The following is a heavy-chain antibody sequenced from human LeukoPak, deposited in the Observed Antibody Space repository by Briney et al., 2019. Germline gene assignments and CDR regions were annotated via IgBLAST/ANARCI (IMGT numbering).Heavy chain of an antibody. Sequence: SVKVSCKAPGGTFSSYAISWVRQAPGQGLEWMGGIIPIFGTANYAQKFQGRVTITADESTSTAYMELSSLRSEDTAVYYCARSAAAAHFAFDYWGQGTLVTVSS. J-gene: IGHJ4*02. V-gene: IGHV1-69*13. D-gene: IGHD6-13*01. CDR2: IIPIFGTA. CDR1: GGTFSSYA. CDR3: ARSAAAAHFAFDY.